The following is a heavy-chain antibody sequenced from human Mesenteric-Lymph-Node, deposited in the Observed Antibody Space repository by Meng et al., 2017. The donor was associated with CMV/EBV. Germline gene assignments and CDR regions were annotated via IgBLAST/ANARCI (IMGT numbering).Heavy chain of an antibody. V-gene: IGHV3-74*01. Sequence: GGSLRLSCAASGFTFSDYWMHWVRQAPGKGLVWVSRINSDGSSITYADSVKGRFTISRDNAKNTVYLQMNSLRAEDTAAYYCARDLDVVVVPAALGYWSQGTLVTVSS. D-gene: IGHD2-2*03. CDR3: ARDLDVVVVPAALGY. CDR2: INSDGSSI. J-gene: IGHJ4*02. CDR1: GFTFSDYW.